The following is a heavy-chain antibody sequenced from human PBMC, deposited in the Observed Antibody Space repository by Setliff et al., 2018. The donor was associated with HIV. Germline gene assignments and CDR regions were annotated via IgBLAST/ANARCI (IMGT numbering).Heavy chain of an antibody. V-gene: IGHV3-15*01. J-gene: IGHJ4*02. CDR1: GFTFSNAW. Sequence: GGSLRLSCAASGFTFSNAWMSWVRQAPGKGLEWVGRIKSKTDGGTTDYVTPVKGRFTISRDDSKNTLYLQMNSLRAEDTAVYYCARDGLWGSYGRGYFDYWGQGTLVTVSS. D-gene: IGHD1-26*01. CDR2: IKSKTDGGTT. CDR3: ARDGLWGSYGRGYFDY.